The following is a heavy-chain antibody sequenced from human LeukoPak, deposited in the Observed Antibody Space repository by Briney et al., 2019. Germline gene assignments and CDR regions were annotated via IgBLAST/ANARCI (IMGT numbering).Heavy chain of an antibody. V-gene: IGHV3-7*01. D-gene: IGHD2-15*01. Sequence: SGGSLRLSCAASGFTFSHYWMSWVRQAPGKGLEWVAYIKKTGSETYYVDSVKGRFTVTRDNTRNSLFLQTYNLRVEDTAVYFCAREDGYCSGGDCYSYFDSWGQGTLVTVSS. CDR2: IKKTGSET. CDR1: GFTFSHYW. J-gene: IGHJ4*02. CDR3: AREDGYCSGGDCYSYFDS.